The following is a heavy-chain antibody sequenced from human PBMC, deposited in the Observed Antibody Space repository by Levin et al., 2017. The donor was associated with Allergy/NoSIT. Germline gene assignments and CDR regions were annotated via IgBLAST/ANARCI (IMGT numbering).Heavy chain of an antibody. J-gene: IGHJ4*02. CDR1: GYTLTELS. CDR2: FDPEDGET. D-gene: IGHD2-21*02. V-gene: IGHV1-24*01. Sequence: ASVKVSCKVSGYTLTELSMHWVRQAPGKGLEWMGGFDPEDGETIYAQKFQGRVTMTEDTSTDTAYMELSSLRSEDTAVYYCATVSAYCGGDCYNFDYWGQGTLVTVSS. CDR3: ATVSAYCGGDCYNFDY.